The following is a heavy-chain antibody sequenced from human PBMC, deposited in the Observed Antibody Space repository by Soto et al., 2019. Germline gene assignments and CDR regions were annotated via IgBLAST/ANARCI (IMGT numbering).Heavy chain of an antibody. CDR3: ARGMGMATIRY. CDR1: GYTFTSYG. J-gene: IGHJ4*02. D-gene: IGHD5-12*01. Sequence: ASVKVSCKASGYTFTSYGISWVRQAPGQGLEWMGWMNPNSGNTGYAQKFQGRVTMTRNTSISTAYMELSSLRSEDTAVYYCARGMGMATIRYWGQGTLVTVSS. V-gene: IGHV1-8*02. CDR2: MNPNSGNT.